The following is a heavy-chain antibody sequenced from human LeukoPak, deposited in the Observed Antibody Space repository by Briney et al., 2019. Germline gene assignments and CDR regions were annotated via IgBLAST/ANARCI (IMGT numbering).Heavy chain of an antibody. Sequence: GGSLRLSCAASGFSFSSFAMTWVRQAPGKGLEWVSSITGGHYATYNTDSVKGRFTISRDNAKNTLYLQMNSLRADDTAIYYCTKDPDGDYIGAFDPWGQGTLVTVSS. CDR2: ITGGHYAT. CDR3: TKDPDGDYIGAFDP. CDR1: GFSFSSFA. J-gene: IGHJ5*02. D-gene: IGHD4-17*01. V-gene: IGHV3-23*01.